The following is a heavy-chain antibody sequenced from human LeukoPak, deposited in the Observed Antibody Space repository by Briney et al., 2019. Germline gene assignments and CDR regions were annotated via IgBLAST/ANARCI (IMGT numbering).Heavy chain of an antibody. D-gene: IGHD6-13*01. CDR3: AKDRLRGSSWYRGDLDYFDY. V-gene: IGHV3-30*18. Sequence: PGRSLRLSCAASGFTFSSYGMHWVRQAPGKGLEWVAVISYDGSNKYYADSVKGRFTISRDNSKNTLYLQMNSLRAEDTAVYYCAKDRLRGSSWYRGDLDYFDYWGQGTLVTVSS. J-gene: IGHJ4*02. CDR2: ISYDGSNK. CDR1: GFTFSSYG.